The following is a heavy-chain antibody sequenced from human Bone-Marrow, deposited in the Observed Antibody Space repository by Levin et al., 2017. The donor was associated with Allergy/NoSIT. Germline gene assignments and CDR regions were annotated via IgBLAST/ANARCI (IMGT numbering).Heavy chain of an antibody. CDR3: AKILPVAGTFFGY. CDR1: GFTFSSYA. Sequence: LSLTCAASGFTFSSYAMSWVRQAPGRGLEWVSRISDSGGITYYADSLKGRFTISRDNSNNTLYLQLNTLRAEDTAVYYCAKILPVAGTFFGYWGQGTLVTVSS. J-gene: IGHJ4*02. D-gene: IGHD6-19*01. CDR2: ISDSGGIT. V-gene: IGHV3-23*01.